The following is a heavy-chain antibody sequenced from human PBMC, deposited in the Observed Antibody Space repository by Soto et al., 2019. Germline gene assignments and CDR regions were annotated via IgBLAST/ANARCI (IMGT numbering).Heavy chain of an antibody. CDR1: GYTFTSYA. V-gene: IGHV1-3*01. D-gene: IGHD6-6*01. CDR2: INAGNGNT. CDR3: ARGTYSSSSGVFDY. J-gene: IGHJ4*02. Sequence: QVPLVQSGAEVKKPGASVKVSCKASGYTFTSYAMHWVRQAPGQRLEWMGWINAGNGNTKYSQKFQGRVTITRDTSASTAYMELSSLRSEDTAVYYCARGTYSSSSGVFDYWGQGTLVTVSS.